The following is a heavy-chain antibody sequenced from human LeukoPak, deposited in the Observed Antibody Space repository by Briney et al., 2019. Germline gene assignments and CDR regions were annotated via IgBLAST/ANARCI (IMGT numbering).Heavy chain of an antibody. D-gene: IGHD6-6*01. CDR3: ARKLVGDWFDP. V-gene: IGHV4-39*01. CDR2: IYDSGST. J-gene: IGHJ5*02. CDR1: GGSIRSSYYY. Sequence: SETLSLTCTVSGGSIRSSYYYWGWIRQPPGKGLEWIGSIYDSGSTYYNPSLKSRVTISVDTSKNQFSLKLNSVTAADTAVYYCARKLVGDWFDPWGQGTLVTVSS.